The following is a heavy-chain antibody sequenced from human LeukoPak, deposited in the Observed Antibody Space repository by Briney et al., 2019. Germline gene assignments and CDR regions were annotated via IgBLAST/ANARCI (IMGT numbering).Heavy chain of an antibody. CDR2: INPSGGST. J-gene: IGHJ6*02. D-gene: IGHD3-3*01. V-gene: IGHV1-46*01. CDR3: ARIYYDFWSGYSFGPTSYGMDV. Sequence: ASVKVSCKASGYTFTSYYMHWVRQAPGQGLEWMGMINPSGGSTSYAQKFQGRVTITRDTSTSTVYMELSSLRSEDTAVYYCARIYYDFWSGYSFGPTSYGMDVWGQGTTVTVSS. CDR1: GYTFTSYY.